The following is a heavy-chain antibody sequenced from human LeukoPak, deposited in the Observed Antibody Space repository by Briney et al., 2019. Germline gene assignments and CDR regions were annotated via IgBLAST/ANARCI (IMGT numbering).Heavy chain of an antibody. V-gene: IGHV3-30*18. CDR3: AKEGCSSTSC. D-gene: IGHD2-2*01. CDR1: GFTLSSYG. J-gene: IGHJ4*02. CDR2: ISYDGSNK. Sequence: GGSLRLSCAASGFTLSSYGMHWVRQAPGKGLEWVAVISYDGSNKYYAGSVKGRFTISRDNSKNTLYLQMNSLRAEDTAVYYCAKEGCSSTSCWGQGTLVTVSS.